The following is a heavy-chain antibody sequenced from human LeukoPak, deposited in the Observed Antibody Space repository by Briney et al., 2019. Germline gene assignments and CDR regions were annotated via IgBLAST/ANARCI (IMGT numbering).Heavy chain of an antibody. CDR3: ARGAVAGTFDY. CDR2: IYYSGST. CDR1: GGSISSYY. J-gene: IGHJ4*02. D-gene: IGHD6-19*01. Sequence: SETLSLTCTVSGGSISSYYWSWIRQPPGKGLEWIGYIYYSGSTNYNPSLKSRVNISVDTSKNQFSLKLSSVTAADTAVYYCARGAVAGTFDYWSQGTLVTVSS. V-gene: IGHV4-59*01.